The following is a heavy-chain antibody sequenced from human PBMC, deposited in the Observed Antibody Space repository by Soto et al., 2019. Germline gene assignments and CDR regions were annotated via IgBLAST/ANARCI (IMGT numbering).Heavy chain of an antibody. CDR1: GGSINSGAYY. Sequence: SETLSLTCTVSGGSINSGAYYWSWIRQHPGKGLEWIGYIYYSGSTYYNPSFQGQVTISVDKSFSTAYLQWSSLMASDTALYYCARRGSRGAGINYFDYWGQGTQVTVSS. CDR2: IYYSGST. J-gene: IGHJ4*02. CDR3: ARRGSRGAGINYFDY. D-gene: IGHD6-13*01. V-gene: IGHV4-31*01.